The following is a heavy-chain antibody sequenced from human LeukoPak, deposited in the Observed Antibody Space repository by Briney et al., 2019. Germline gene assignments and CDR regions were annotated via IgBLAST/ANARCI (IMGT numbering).Heavy chain of an antibody. CDR3: AKPQAAGTRYFQH. Sequence: PGGSLRLSCAASGFTFSSYAMSWVRQAPGKGLEWVSAIGGSGGSTYYADSVKGRFTISRDNSKDTLYLQMNSLRAEDTAVYYCAKPQAAGTRYFQHWGQGTLVTVSS. J-gene: IGHJ1*01. V-gene: IGHV3-23*01. D-gene: IGHD6-13*01. CDR2: IGGSGGST. CDR1: GFTFSSYA.